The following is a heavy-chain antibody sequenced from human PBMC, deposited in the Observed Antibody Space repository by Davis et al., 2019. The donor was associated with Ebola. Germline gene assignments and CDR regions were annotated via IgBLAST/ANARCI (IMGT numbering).Heavy chain of an antibody. V-gene: IGHV3-33*01. CDR1: GFTFSSYG. J-gene: IGHJ3*02. CDR3: ASPNSSGYLAFDI. CDR2: IWYDGSNK. Sequence: GESLKISCAASGFTFSSYGMHWVRQAPGKGLEWVAVIWYDGSNKYYADSVKGRFTISRDNSKNTLYLQMNSLRAEDTAVYYCASPNSSGYLAFDIWGQGTMVTVSS. D-gene: IGHD3-22*01.